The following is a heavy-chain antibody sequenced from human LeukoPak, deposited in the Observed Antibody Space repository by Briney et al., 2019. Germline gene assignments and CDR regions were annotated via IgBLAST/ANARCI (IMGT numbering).Heavy chain of an antibody. CDR1: GGSISSYY. V-gene: IGHV4-4*07. J-gene: IGHJ3*02. CDR3: ARDRGYYYDSSGYYHDAFDI. Sequence: PSETLSLTCTVSGGSISSYYWSWIRQPAGKGLEWIGRIYTSGSTNYNPSLKSRVTMSVDTSKNQFSLKLSSVTAADTAVYYCARDRGYYYDSSGYYHDAFDIWGQGTMVTVSS. CDR2: IYTSGST. D-gene: IGHD3-22*01.